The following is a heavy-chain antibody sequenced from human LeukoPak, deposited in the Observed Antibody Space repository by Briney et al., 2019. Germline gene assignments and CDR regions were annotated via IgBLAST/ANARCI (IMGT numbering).Heavy chain of an antibody. V-gene: IGHV1-69*01. CDR2: IIPIFGTA. D-gene: IGHD1-14*01. CDR3: ARKLSRWPQEGPSRRVDYYYMDV. CDR1: GGTFSSYA. J-gene: IGHJ6*03. Sequence: ASVKVSCKASGGTFSSYAISWVRQAPGQGLEWMGGIIPIFGTANYAQKFQGRVTIIADESTSTAYMELSSLRSEDTAVYYCARKLSRWPQEGPSRRVDYYYMDVWGKGTTVTVSS.